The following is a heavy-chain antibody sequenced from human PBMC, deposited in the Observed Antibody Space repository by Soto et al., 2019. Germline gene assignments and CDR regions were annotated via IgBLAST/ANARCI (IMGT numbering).Heavy chain of an antibody. V-gene: IGHV3-48*01. CDR1: GFTFSSYS. D-gene: IGHD4-17*01. CDR3: ARDRYGDYSQDY. CDR2: ISSSSRTI. J-gene: IGHJ4*02. Sequence: GGSPRLSCAASGFTFSSYSMNWVRQAPGKGLEWVSYISSSSRTIYYADSVKGRFTISRDSAKNSLYLQMTSLRAEDTAVYYCARDRYGDYSQDYWGQGTLVTVSS.